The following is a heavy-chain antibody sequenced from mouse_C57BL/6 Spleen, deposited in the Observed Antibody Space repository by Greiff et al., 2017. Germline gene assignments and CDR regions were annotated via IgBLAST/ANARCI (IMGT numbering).Heavy chain of an antibody. CDR2: ISSGGSYT. CDR3: ARLGRGSMDY. CDR1: GFTFSSYG. J-gene: IGHJ4*01. V-gene: IGHV5-6*01. Sequence: EVKLMESGGDLVKPGGSLKLSCAASGFTFSSYGMSWVRQTPDKRLEWVATISSGGSYTFYPDSVKGRFTISRDNAKNTLYLQMSSLKSEDTAMYYCARLGRGSMDYWGQGTSGTVSS.